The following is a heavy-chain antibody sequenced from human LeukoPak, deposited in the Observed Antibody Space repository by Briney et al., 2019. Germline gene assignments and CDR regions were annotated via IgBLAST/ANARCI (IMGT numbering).Heavy chain of an antibody. D-gene: IGHD2-21*02. Sequence: PSETLSLTCAVYGGSFSGYYWSWIRQPPGKGLEWIGEINHSGSTNYNPSLKSRVTLSVDTSKNQFSLKLSSVTAADTAVYYCARTEVYCGGDSYSAIDYWGQGTLVTVSS. V-gene: IGHV4-34*01. CDR2: INHSGST. CDR3: ARTEVYCGGDSYSAIDY. J-gene: IGHJ4*02. CDR1: GGSFSGYY.